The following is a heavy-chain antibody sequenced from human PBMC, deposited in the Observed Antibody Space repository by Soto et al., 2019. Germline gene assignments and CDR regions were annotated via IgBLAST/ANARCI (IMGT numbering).Heavy chain of an antibody. CDR1: GFTFDDYA. CDR2: ISWNSGSI. J-gene: IGHJ4*02. D-gene: IGHD6-19*01. V-gene: IGHV3-9*01. CDR3: AKDMGIAVAEVDY. Sequence: EVQLVESGGGLVQPGRSLRLSCAASGFTFDDYAMHWVRQAPGKGLEWVSGISWNSGSIGYADSVKGRFTISRDNAKNSLYLQMNSLRAEDTALYYCAKDMGIAVAEVDYWGQGTLVTVSS.